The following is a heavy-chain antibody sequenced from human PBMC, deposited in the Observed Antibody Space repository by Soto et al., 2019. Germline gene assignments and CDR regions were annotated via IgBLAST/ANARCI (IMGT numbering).Heavy chain of an antibody. J-gene: IGHJ6*02. V-gene: IGHV1-18*04. CDR3: ARSELERGEVGYYGMDV. CDR1: GYTFSNYA. D-gene: IGHD3-16*01. CDR2: ISSYNSYNGDT. Sequence: QVQLVQSGADLKKPGASVQVSCKTSGYTFSNYAINWVRQAPGQGLEWMGWISSYNSYNGDTKYARMLQDRLTMTIDTSTAAAYMELRSLRSDDTAVYYCARSELERGEVGYYGMDVWGQGTTVTVSS.